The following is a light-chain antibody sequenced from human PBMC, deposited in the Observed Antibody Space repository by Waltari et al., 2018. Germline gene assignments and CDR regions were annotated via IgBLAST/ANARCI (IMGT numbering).Light chain of an antibody. J-gene: IGKJ4*01. CDR1: PTITGSW. V-gene: IGKV3-20*01. Sequence: DIVFTQSPGTLSVSPGDRVTVSCRASPTITGSWLTWYHQKPGQAPRLLIYGASNRAPGIPDRFSGSGSGTDFTLTISRLEPEDSAVYYCQQYDGSVVTFGGGTKVEIK. CDR3: QQYDGSVVT. CDR2: GAS.